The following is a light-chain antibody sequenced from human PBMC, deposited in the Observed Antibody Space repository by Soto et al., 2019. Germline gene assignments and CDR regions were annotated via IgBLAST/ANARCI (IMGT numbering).Light chain of an antibody. Sequence: DIPMTQSPSTLYASVGDRVTITCRASQSIRSWLAWYQQKPGKAPNLLNYRASTLESGVPARFSGSGSGTEFTLTINSLQPDDFATYYCQQYNSFSPAFGQGTKLEIK. J-gene: IGKJ2*01. CDR2: RAS. CDR3: QQYNSFSPA. CDR1: QSIRSW. V-gene: IGKV1-5*03.